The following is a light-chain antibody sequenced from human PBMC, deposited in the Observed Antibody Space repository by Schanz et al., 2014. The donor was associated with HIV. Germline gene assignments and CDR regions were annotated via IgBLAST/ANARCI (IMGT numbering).Light chain of an antibody. CDR1: SSDVGGHNY. CDR3: GSYSSGDSHWV. J-gene: IGLJ3*02. CDR2: DVS. V-gene: IGLV2-14*03. Sequence: QSALTQPASVSGSPGQSITISCTGTSSDVGGHNYVSWYQQHPGKAPRLLIFDVSNRPSGVSWRFSGSKSGNTASLTISGLQAEDEADYYCGSYSSGDSHWVFGGGTQLTVL.